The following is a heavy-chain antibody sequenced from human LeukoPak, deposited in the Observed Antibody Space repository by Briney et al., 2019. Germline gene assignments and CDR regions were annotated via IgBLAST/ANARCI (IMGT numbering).Heavy chain of an antibody. D-gene: IGHD3-3*01. Sequence: GGSLRLSCAASGFTFEDYGMSWVRQAPGKGLEWVSGINWNGGSTGYADSVKGRFTISRDNAKNSLYLQMNSLRAEDTALYYCARDRTDTIFGVVKGYYFDYWGQGTLVTVSS. CDR1: GFTFEDYG. J-gene: IGHJ4*02. CDR3: ARDRTDTIFGVVKGYYFDY. V-gene: IGHV3-20*04. CDR2: INWNGGST.